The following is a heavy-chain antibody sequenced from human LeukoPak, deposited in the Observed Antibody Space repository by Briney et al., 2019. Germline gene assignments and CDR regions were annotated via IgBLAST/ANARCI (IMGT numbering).Heavy chain of an antibody. CDR3: ARGVVPAAIDYYYYYMDV. CDR2: MNPNSGNT. D-gene: IGHD2-2*01. J-gene: IGHJ6*03. Sequence: ASVKVSCKASGYTFTSYDINWVRQATGQGLEWMGWMNPNSGNTGYARKFQGRVTMTRNTSISTAYMELSSLRSEDTAVYYCARGVVPAAIDYYYYYMDVWGKGTTVTVSS. CDR1: GYTFTSYD. V-gene: IGHV1-8*01.